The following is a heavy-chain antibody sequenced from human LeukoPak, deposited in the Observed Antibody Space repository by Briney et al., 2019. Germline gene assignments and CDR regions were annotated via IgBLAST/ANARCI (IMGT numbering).Heavy chain of an antibody. CDR3: ARDLSGVTGYTYGRGIDY. D-gene: IGHD5-18*01. Sequence: GRSLRLSCAASGFTFDDYAMHWVRQAPGKGLEWVSGISWNSETIVYADSVKGRFTISRDNAKTSLYLQMNSLRAEDTAVYYCARDLSGVTGYTYGRGIDYWGQGTLVTVSS. CDR2: ISWNSETI. CDR1: GFTFDDYA. J-gene: IGHJ4*02. V-gene: IGHV3-9*01.